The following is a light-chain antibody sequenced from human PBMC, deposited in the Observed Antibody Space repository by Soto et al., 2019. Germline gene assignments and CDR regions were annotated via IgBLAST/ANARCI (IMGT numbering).Light chain of an antibody. Sequence: EIVMTQSPATLSVSPGESATLSCRASQSVGNKLAWFQQKPGQGPRLLIYGASTRATGVPARFSGSGSGTDFTLNISSLQSEDFVVYFCEQYSYGWTFGQGTKVEVK. V-gene: IGKV3-15*01. J-gene: IGKJ1*01. CDR2: GAS. CDR1: QSVGNK. CDR3: EQYSYGWT.